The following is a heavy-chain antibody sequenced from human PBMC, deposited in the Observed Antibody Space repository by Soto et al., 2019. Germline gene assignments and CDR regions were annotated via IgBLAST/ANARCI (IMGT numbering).Heavy chain of an antibody. CDR1: GGSFNDYY. V-gene: IGHV4-34*01. D-gene: IGHD3-16*01. CDR2: INHTGHT. CDR3: ANLDMITFGGIIGPNDEFDI. J-gene: IGHJ3*02. Sequence: SETLSLTCAVYGGSFNDYYWSWIRQPPGKGLEWIGEINHTGHTNYNPALKSRVTISVDTSKNQFSLKLSSVTAADTAVYYCANLDMITFGGIIGPNDEFDIWGQGTMVPVSS.